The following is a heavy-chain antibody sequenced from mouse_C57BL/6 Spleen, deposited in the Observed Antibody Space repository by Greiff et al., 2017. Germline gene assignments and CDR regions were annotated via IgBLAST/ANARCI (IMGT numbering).Heavy chain of an antibody. CDR3: ARNYDYVYYMDY. D-gene: IGHD2-4*01. V-gene: IGHV1-47*01. J-gene: IGHJ4*01. CDR2: FHPYNDDT. CDR1: GYTFTTYS. Sequence: QVQLQQSGAELVKPGASVKLSCKASGYTFTTYSIEWMKQTHGKSLEWIGNFHPYNDDTKYNEKFKGKSTLTVEKSSSTVYMELSRLTSEDSAVYYCARNYDYVYYMDYWGQGTTLTVSS.